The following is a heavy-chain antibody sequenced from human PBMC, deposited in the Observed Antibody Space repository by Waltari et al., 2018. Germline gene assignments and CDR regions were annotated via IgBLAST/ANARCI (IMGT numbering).Heavy chain of an antibody. CDR1: GSTFSSPW. V-gene: IGHV3-74*01. Sequence: EVQLVESGGGLVQRGGSLRLSSAAPGSTFSSPWMNWVRQVPGKGLVWVSRINSDGSSTSHADSVKCRFTISRDNAKNTLYLQMNSLRAEDTAVYYCARDFYTGSWYFDLWGRGTLVTVSS. D-gene: IGHD2-2*02. J-gene: IGHJ2*01. CDR3: ARDFYTGSWYFDL. CDR2: INSDGSST.